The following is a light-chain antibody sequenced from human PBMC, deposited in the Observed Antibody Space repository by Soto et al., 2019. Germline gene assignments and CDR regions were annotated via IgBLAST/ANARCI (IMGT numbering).Light chain of an antibody. CDR3: QQYNSYPWT. V-gene: IGKV1-5*01. J-gene: IGKJ1*01. CDR2: DAS. Sequence: DIPMAQSPSTLSACLSDRVPIXFRASQSISNWLAWYQQKPGKAPQLLIYDASSLESGVPSRFSGSGSGTEFTLTISSLQPDDFATYYCQQYNSYPWTFGQGTKV. CDR1: QSISNW.